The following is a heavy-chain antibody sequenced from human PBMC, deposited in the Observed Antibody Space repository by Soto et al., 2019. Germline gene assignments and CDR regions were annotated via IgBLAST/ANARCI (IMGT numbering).Heavy chain of an antibody. J-gene: IGHJ2*01. CDR3: VRAARWLQARYFDL. D-gene: IGHD5-12*01. V-gene: IGHV3-13*01. Sequence: EVQLVESGGGLVQPGGSLRLSCAASGFTFSNYDMHWVRQAPGKGLEWVSAIDIAGATYYPESMKGRFTISREKAKNSLYLQMNSLRAGDTAVYYCVRAARWLQARYFDLWGRGTLVTVSS. CDR1: GFTFSNYD. CDR2: IDIAGAT.